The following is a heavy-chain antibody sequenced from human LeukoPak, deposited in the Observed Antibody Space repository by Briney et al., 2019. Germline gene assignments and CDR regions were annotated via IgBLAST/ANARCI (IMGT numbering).Heavy chain of an antibody. CDR2: VDPGDSYI. V-gene: IGHV5-10-1*01. D-gene: IGHD3-16*02. CDR1: GYSFTNYW. CDR3: ARHRRLSNFDY. J-gene: IGHJ4*02. Sequence: GESLKISCKVSGYSFTNYWITWVRQMPGKGLEWMGGVDPGDSYIKYSPSFQGHVTISADKSISTAYLHWSSLKASDTAMYYCARHRRLSNFDYWGQGTLVTVSS.